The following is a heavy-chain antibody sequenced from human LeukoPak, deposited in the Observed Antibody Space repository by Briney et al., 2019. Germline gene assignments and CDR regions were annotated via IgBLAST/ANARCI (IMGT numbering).Heavy chain of an antibody. D-gene: IGHD6-13*01. J-gene: IGHJ5*02. CDR3: ARMRTPHVTDSYSSSWSMILDVLDP. CDR1: GGSFSGYY. V-gene: IGHV4-34*01. Sequence: SETLSPTCAVYGGSFSGYYWSWIRQPPGKGLEWIGEINHSGSTNYNPSLKSRVTISVDTSKNQFSLKLSSVTAADTAVYYCARMRTPHVTDSYSSSWSMILDVLDPWGQGTLVTVSS. CDR2: INHSGST.